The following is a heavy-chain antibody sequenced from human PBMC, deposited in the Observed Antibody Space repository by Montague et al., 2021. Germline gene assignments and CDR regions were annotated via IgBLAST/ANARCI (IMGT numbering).Heavy chain of an antibody. V-gene: IGHV4-4*09. CDR1: GGSISTYY. Sequence: SETLSLTRAVSGGSISTYYWTWIRQSPGKGLEYIGYFAQSVASGASGSTNYHPSLRGRVTVSVDSSKNQVSLKMTSVTATDTGVYYCARGEGVVPAARFDFWGRGTLVTVSS. CDR3: ARGEGVVPAARFDF. J-gene: IGHJ4*02. CDR2: FAQSVASGASGST. D-gene: IGHD3-16*01.